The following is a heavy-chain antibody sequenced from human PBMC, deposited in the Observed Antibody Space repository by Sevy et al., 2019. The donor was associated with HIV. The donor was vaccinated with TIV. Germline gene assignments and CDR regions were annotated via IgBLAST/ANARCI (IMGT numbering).Heavy chain of an antibody. J-gene: IGHJ4*02. CDR2: IRSIAYGGTT. CDR1: GFTFGDYA. CDR3: TGSSIGYSANFDY. Sequence: GGSLRLSCTASGFTFGDYAMSWVRQAPGKGLEWVGFIRSIAYGGTTEYAASVKGRFTISRDDSKSIAYLQMNSLKTEDTAVYYCTGSSIGYSANFDYWGQGTLVTVSS. D-gene: IGHD3-22*01. V-gene: IGHV3-49*04.